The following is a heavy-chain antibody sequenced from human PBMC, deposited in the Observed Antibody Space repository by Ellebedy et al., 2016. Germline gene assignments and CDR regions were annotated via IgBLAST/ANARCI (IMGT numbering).Heavy chain of an antibody. J-gene: IGHJ3*02. D-gene: IGHD5-24*01. CDR2: IYYSGST. Sequence: SETLSLTCTVSGGSISSYYWSWVRQPPGKGLEWIAYIYYSGSTNYNPSLKSRVTISIDTSKNQFSLRLNSVTASDTAVYYCANRRDGYIDAFDIWGQGTMVTVSS. CDR1: GGSISSYY. CDR3: ANRRDGYIDAFDI. V-gene: IGHV4-59*01.